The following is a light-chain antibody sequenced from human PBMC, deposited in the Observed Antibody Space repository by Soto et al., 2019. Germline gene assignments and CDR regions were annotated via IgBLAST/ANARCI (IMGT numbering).Light chain of an antibody. CDR2: EAS. CDR3: SSYAGVSTFVL. J-gene: IGLJ2*01. CDR1: SSDVRSYNL. Sequence: QSALTQPASVSGSPGQSITISCTGTSSDVRSYNLVSWYQQHPGKAPKLMIYEASKRPSGVSNRFSGSKSGNTASLTISGLQAEDEADYFCSSYAGVSTFVLFGGGTKVTVL. V-gene: IGLV2-23*02.